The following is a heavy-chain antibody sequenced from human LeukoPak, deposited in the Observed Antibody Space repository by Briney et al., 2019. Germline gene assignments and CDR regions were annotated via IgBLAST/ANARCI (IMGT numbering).Heavy chain of an antibody. D-gene: IGHD6-13*01. Sequence: AGGSLRLSCTASGFTFSSYAMSWVRQAPGKGLKWVSSISESGDTPYYADSVKGRFTISRDNSKNTLHLQMNTLRAEDTAVYYCASRIATAGSVDYWGQGTLVTVSS. CDR1: GFTFSSYA. CDR2: ISESGDTP. V-gene: IGHV3-23*01. J-gene: IGHJ4*02. CDR3: ASRIATAGSVDY.